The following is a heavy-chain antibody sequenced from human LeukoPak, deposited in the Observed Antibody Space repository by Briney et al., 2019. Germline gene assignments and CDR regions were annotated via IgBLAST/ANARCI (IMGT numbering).Heavy chain of an antibody. CDR3: AYQGYYYGSGSYYGRNY. CDR1: GYTFTSYG. V-gene: IGHV1-18*01. CDR2: ISAYNGNT. Sequence: ASVKVSCKASGYTFTSYGISWVRQAPGQGLEWMGWISAYNGNTHYAQKFQGRVTITADKSTSTAYMELSSLRSEDTAVYYCAYQGYYYGSGSYYGRNYWGQGTLVTVSS. J-gene: IGHJ4*02. D-gene: IGHD3-10*01.